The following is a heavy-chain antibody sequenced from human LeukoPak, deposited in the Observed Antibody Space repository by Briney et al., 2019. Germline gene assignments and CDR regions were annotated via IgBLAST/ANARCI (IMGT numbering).Heavy chain of an antibody. CDR3: ARAPDYTHPYYYYGMDV. Sequence: QSGGSLRLSCAASGFTFSSYAMSWVRQAPGKGLEWVANIKQDGSEKYYVDSVKGRFTISRDNAKNSLYLQMNSLRAEDTAVYYCARAPDYTHPYYYYGMDVWGQGTTVTVSS. J-gene: IGHJ6*02. V-gene: IGHV3-7*03. CDR1: GFTFSSYA. CDR2: IKQDGSEK. D-gene: IGHD4-11*01.